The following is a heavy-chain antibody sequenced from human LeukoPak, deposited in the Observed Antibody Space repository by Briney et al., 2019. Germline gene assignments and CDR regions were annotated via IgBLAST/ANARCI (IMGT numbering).Heavy chain of an antibody. CDR2: ISGSDGST. J-gene: IGHJ4*02. D-gene: IGHD2-15*01. CDR3: AKGRGYCTGGSCYSDY. V-gene: IGHV3-23*01. Sequence: GVSLRLSCTASGFTFSNYAMSWVRQDPGKGLEWVSTISGSDGSTYYADSVKGRFTISRDNSKNTLYLQMNSLRVEDTAIYYCAKGRGYCTGGSCYSDYWGQGTLVTVSS. CDR1: GFTFSNYA.